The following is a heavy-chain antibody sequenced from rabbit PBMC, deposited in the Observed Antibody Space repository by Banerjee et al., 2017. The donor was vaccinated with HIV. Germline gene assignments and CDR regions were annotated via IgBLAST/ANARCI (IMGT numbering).Heavy chain of an antibody. CDR3: ARDYGGYAGYGYGTFKL. J-gene: IGHJ4*01. V-gene: IGHV1S45*01. CDR2: IDAGSSGST. D-gene: IGHD7-1*01. CDR1: GFSFSSGYW. Sequence: QEQLVESGGDLVKPGGTLTLTCTASGFSFSSGYWISWVRQAPGKGLEWIACIDAGSSGSTDYATWAKGRFTISKTSSTTVTLQMTSLTAADTATYFCARDYGGYAGYGYGTFKLWGQGTLVTVS.